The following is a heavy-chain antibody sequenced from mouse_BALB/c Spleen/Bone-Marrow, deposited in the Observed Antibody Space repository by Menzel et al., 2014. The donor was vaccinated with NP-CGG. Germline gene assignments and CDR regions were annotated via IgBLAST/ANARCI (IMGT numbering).Heavy chain of an antibody. CDR2: ISSGGSYT. CDR3: ARHGITRLLDY. D-gene: IGHD2-4*01. CDR1: GFTFSSYA. J-gene: IGHJ2*01. Sequence: EVKLMESGGGLVKPGGSLELSCAASGFTFSSYAMSWVRQTPEKRLEWVATISSGGSYTYYPDSVKGRFTISGDNAKNTLYLQMSSLRSEDTAMYYCARHGITRLLDYWGQGTTLTVSS. V-gene: IGHV5-9-3*01.